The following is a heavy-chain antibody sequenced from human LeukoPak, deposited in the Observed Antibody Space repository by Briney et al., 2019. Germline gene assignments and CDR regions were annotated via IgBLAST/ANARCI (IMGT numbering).Heavy chain of an antibody. V-gene: IGHV3-64*02. CDR3: ARVRSIAAAGTGPYYFDY. J-gene: IGHJ4*02. CDR2: ISSEGGTT. CDR1: GFTFNSYP. D-gene: IGHD6-13*01. Sequence: GGSLRLSCAASGFTFNSYPMHWVRQAPGKGLEFLSAISSEGGTTYYADSVNGRFTISRDNSKNTLFLQMSSLRAEDTAVYYCARVRSIAAAGTGPYYFDYWGQGTLVTVSS.